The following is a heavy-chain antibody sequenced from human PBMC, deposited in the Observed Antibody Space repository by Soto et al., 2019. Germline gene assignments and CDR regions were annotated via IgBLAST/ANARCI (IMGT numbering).Heavy chain of an antibody. CDR3: ARDLYSSSARYFDY. D-gene: IGHD6-6*01. J-gene: IGHJ4*02. CDR2: ISSSSSYI. V-gene: IGHV3-21*01. CDR1: GFTFSSYS. Sequence: EVQLVESGGGLVKPGGSLRLSCAASGFTFSSYSMNWVRQAPGKGLEWVSSISSSSSYIYYADAVKGRFTISRDNAKNSLYLQMNSLRAEDTAVYYCARDLYSSSARYFDYWGQGTLVTVSS.